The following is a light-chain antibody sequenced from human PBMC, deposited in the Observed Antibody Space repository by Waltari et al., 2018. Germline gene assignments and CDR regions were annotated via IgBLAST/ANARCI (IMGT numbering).Light chain of an antibody. V-gene: IGKV3-15*01. CDR3: QQYNDWPRT. Sequence: IVMTQSPATLSMSPGERSTLSCSASQSINTNLAWYQQKPGQSPRLVIYAASTRATGLPARFSGSGSGTEFTLTISSLQSEDVAVYYCQQYNDWPRTFGQGTTVAIK. J-gene: IGKJ1*01. CDR1: QSINTN. CDR2: AAS.